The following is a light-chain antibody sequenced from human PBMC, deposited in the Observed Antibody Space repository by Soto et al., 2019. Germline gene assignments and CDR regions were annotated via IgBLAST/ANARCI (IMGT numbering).Light chain of an antibody. Sequence: PGERVTLSCRASQSVSSSYLTWYQQKPGQAPRLLIYGASTRATSIPARFSGSGSVTDFTLTISSLQPEDFAVYYCQQDYNLPPWTFGQGTKVEIK. CDR1: QSVSSSY. CDR2: GAS. V-gene: IGKV3D-7*01. CDR3: QQDYNLPPWT. J-gene: IGKJ1*01.